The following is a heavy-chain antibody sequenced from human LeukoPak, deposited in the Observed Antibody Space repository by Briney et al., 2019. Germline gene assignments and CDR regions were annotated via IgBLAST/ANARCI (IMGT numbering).Heavy chain of an antibody. CDR3: ARAGAFPGYCSGGSCYRWFDP. CDR1: GGTFSSYA. Sequence: ASEKVSCKASGGTFSSYAISWVRQAPGQGLEWMGRIIPILGIANYAQKFQGRVTITADKSTSTAYMELSSLRSEDTAVYYCARAGAFPGYCSGGSCYRWFDPWGQGTLVTVSS. CDR2: IIPILGIA. J-gene: IGHJ5*02. D-gene: IGHD2-15*01. V-gene: IGHV1-69*04.